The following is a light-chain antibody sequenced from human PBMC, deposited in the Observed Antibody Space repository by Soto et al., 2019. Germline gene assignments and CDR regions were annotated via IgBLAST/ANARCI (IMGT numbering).Light chain of an antibody. V-gene: IGKV3-20*01. CDR2: GAS. J-gene: IGKJ1*01. CDR3: QQYGTSGT. CDR1: QSVSNNY. Sequence: ESVLTQSPGTLSLSPGERATLSCRASQSVSNNYLAWYQQKPGQAPRLLIYGASNRATGIPDRFRGSGSRTDFTPTISRLEPEDFAVYYCQQYGTSGTFGQGTKVDIK.